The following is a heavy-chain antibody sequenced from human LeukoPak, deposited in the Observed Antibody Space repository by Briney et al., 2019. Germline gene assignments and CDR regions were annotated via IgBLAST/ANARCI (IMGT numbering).Heavy chain of an antibody. CDR1: GYTFTGYY. CDR2: INPNSGGT. CDR3: ARELRDYGSGSYSTYYFDY. Sequence: ASVKVSCKASGYTFTGYYMHWVRQAPGQGLEWMGWINPNSGGTNYAQKFQGRVTMTRDTSISTAYMELSRLRSDDTAVYYCARELRDYGSGSYSTYYFDYWGQGTLVTVSS. V-gene: IGHV1-2*02. D-gene: IGHD3-10*01. J-gene: IGHJ4*02.